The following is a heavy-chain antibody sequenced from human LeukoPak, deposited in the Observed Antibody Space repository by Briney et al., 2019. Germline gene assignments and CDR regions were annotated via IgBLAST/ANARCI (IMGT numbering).Heavy chain of an antibody. V-gene: IGHV4-39*01. CDR2: IYYSGST. CDR1: GGSISSSSYY. D-gene: IGHD3-10*01. J-gene: IGHJ4*02. Sequence: PSETLSLTCTVSGGSISSSSYYWGWIRQPPGKGLEWIGSIYYSGSTYYNPSLKSRVTTSVDTSKNQFSLKLSSVTAADTAVYYCAETGMRAVSLTYWGQGTLVTVSS. CDR3: AETGMRAVSLTY.